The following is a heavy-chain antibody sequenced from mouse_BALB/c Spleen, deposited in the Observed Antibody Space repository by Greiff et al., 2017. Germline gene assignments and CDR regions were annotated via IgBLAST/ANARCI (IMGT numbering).Heavy chain of an antibody. D-gene: IGHD2-4*01. V-gene: IGHV7-3*02. Sequence: EVHLVESGGGLVQPGGSLRFSCATSGFTFTDYYMSWVRQPPGKALEWLGFIRNKANGYTTEYSASVKGRFTISRDNSQSILYLQMNTLRAEDSATYYCARERDYDGFAYWGQGTLVTVSA. CDR3: ARERDYDGFAY. J-gene: IGHJ3*01. CDR1: GFTFTDYY. CDR2: IRNKANGYTT.